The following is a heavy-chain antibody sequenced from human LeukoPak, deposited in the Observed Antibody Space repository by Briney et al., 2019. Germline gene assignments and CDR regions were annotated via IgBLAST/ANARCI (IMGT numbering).Heavy chain of an antibody. CDR1: GFTFSSYA. V-gene: IGHV3-23*01. D-gene: IGHD3-22*01. CDR3: AKTPVRYDSSGYSPYYFDY. Sequence: GGSLRLSCAASGFTFSSYAMSWVRQAPGKGLEWVSAISGSGGSTYYADSVKGRFTISRDNSKNTLYLQMNSLRAEDTAVYYCAKTPVRYDSSGYSPYYFDYWGQGTLVTVSS. CDR2: ISGSGGST. J-gene: IGHJ4*02.